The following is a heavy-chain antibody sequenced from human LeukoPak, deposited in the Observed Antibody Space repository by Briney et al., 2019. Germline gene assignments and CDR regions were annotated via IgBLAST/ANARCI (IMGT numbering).Heavy chain of an antibody. CDR1: GSTFTGYY. Sequence: GASVKASCKASGSTFTGYYMHWVRQAARHGLEWRGWFNPNSGGTNYAQKFQGRVTMTRDTSISTAYMELSSLRSEDTAVYYCATDPPYDSSGHLSGMDFDLWGRGTLVTVSS. CDR3: ATDPPYDSSGHLSGMDFDL. J-gene: IGHJ2*01. V-gene: IGHV1-2*02. CDR2: FNPNSGGT. D-gene: IGHD3-22*01.